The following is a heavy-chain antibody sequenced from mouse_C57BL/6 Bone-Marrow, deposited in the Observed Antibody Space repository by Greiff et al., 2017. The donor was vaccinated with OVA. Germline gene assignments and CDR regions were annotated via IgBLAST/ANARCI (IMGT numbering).Heavy chain of an antibody. CDR1: GYTFTSYG. CDR2: IYPRSGNT. Sequence: VQLQQSGAELARPGASVKLSCKASGYTFTSYGISWVKQRTGQGLEWIGEIYPRSGNTYYNEKFKGKATLTADKSSSTAYMELRSLTSEDSAVYFCARGGDWDVFAYWGQGTLVTVSA. J-gene: IGHJ3*01. D-gene: IGHD4-1*01. CDR3: ARGGDWDVFAY. V-gene: IGHV1-81*01.